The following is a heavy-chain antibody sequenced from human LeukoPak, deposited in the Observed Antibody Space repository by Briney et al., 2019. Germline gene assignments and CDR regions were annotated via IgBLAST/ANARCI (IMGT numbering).Heavy chain of an antibody. V-gene: IGHV3-43*02. Sequence: GGSLRLSCAASGFTFADYAMHWVRQAPGKGLEWVSLISGDGGTTYYADSVKGRFTISRDNSKTSLYLQINSLRIEDTALYYCAKSSAAAYNWFDPWGQGTLVTVSS. D-gene: IGHD6-13*01. CDR2: ISGDGGTT. CDR3: AKSSAAAYNWFDP. J-gene: IGHJ5*02. CDR1: GFTFADYA.